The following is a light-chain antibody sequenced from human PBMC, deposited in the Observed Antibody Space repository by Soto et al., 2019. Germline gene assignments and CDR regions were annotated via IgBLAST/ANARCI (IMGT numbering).Light chain of an antibody. J-gene: IGLJ2*01. Sequence: QSVLTQPPSVSGAPGQRGTISCTGSSSNIGAGYDVHWYQQLPGTAPKLLIYGNSNRPSGVPDRFSGSKSGTSASLAITGLQAEDEADYYCQSYDSSLSRVFGGGTKLTVL. CDR2: GNS. CDR1: SSNIGAGYD. CDR3: QSYDSSLSRV. V-gene: IGLV1-40*01.